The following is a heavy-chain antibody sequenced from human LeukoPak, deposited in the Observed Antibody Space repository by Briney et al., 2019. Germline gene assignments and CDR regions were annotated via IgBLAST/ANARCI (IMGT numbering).Heavy chain of an antibody. CDR1: GGSISSSYW. D-gene: IGHD6-6*01. CDR3: ARHPPSSIASYDY. Sequence: SGTLSLTCAVSGGSISSSYWWSWVRQPPGKGLEWIGELYHSGSTNYNPSLKSRVTISVDKSKNQFSLKLSSVTAADTAVYYCARHPPSSIASYDYWGQGTLVTVSS. CDR2: LYHSGST. J-gene: IGHJ4*02. V-gene: IGHV4-4*02.